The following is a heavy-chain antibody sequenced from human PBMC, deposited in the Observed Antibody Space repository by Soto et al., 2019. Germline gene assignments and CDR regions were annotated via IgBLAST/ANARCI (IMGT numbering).Heavy chain of an antibody. Sequence: EVQLVESGGGLLKPEGSVRLSCAASGFTFSNAWMSWVRQAPGKGLEWVGRIKSKTDGGTTDYAAPVKGIFTISREGSKNALYLQMNSMKPGETAVYYCTTDEQLARGDFDIWGQGTWVTVSS. V-gene: IGHV3-15*01. CDR1: GFTFSNAW. J-gene: IGHJ3*02. D-gene: IGHD6-13*01. CDR2: IKSKTDGGTT. CDR3: TTDEQLARGDFDI.